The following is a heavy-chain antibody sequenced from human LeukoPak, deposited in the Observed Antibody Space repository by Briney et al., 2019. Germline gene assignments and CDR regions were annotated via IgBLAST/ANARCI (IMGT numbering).Heavy chain of an antibody. D-gene: IGHD2-2*01. CDR1: GFTFSSYG. V-gene: IGHV3-30*18. CDR2: ISYDGSNK. CDR3: AKCKVPAATYYYYYYGMDV. Sequence: GGSLRLSCPASGFTFSSYGMHWVRQAPGKGLEWVAVISYDGSNKYYADSVKGRFTISRDNSKNTLYLQMNSLRAEDTAVYYCAKCKVPAATYYYYYYGMDVWGKGTTVTVSS. J-gene: IGHJ6*04.